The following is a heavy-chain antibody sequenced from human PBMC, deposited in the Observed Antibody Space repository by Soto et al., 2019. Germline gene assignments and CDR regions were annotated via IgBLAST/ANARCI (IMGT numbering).Heavy chain of an antibody. D-gene: IGHD6-6*01. CDR1: GFTFSDYY. Sequence: QVQLVESGGGLVKPGGSLRLSCAASGFTFSDYYMSWIRQAPGKGLEWVSNISSSGSTIYYADSVKGRFTISRDNAKNSLYLQMNSLRAEDTAVYYCARDRTYHIIAARPWFDPWGQGTLVTVSS. CDR3: ARDRTYHIIAARPWFDP. J-gene: IGHJ5*02. CDR2: ISSSGSTI. V-gene: IGHV3-11*01.